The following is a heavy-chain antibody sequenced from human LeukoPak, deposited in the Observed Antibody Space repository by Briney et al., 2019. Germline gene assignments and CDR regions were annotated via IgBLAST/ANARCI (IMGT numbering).Heavy chain of an antibody. CDR3: ARERLRGYSSSWHDAFDI. Sequence: SETLALTCTVSGGSISSGGYYWSWIRQPPGKGLEWIGYLYHSGSTYYNPSLKSRVTISVDRSKNQFSLKLSSVTAADTAVYYCARERLRGYSSSWHDAFDIWGQGTMVTVSS. CDR1: GGSISSGGYY. V-gene: IGHV4-30-2*01. CDR2: LYHSGST. J-gene: IGHJ3*02. D-gene: IGHD6-13*01.